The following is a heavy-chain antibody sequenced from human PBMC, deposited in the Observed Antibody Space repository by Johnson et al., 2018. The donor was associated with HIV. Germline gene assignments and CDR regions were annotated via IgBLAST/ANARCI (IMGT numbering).Heavy chain of an antibody. V-gene: IGHV3-30*09. CDR2: ISFDGSNK. D-gene: IGHD6-6*01. CDR1: GFTFNKFA. Sequence: QVQLVESGGGVVQPGRSLTLSCAASGFTFNKFAMHWVRQAPGKGLEWLAFISFDGSNKYFGDSVEGRLDISRENSKNQHYLHMNSLRPEDTAIYYCVREGYSSSSDAFDIWGQGTMVTVSS. J-gene: IGHJ3*02. CDR3: VREGYSSSSDAFDI.